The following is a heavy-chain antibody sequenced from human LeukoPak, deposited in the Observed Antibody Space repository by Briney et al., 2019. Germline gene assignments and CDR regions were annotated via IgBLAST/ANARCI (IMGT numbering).Heavy chain of an antibody. CDR3: AIAQQLGLWWFDH. CDR1: GYTFTSCG. V-gene: IGHV1-18*01. CDR2: ISAYNGNT. J-gene: IGHJ5*02. D-gene: IGHD6-13*01. Sequence: ASVKVSCKASGYTFTSCGISWVRQAPGQGLEWMGWISAYNGNTNYAQKLQGRVTMTTDTSTSTAYMELRSLRSDDTAVYYCAIAQQLGLWWFDHWGQGTLVTVSS.